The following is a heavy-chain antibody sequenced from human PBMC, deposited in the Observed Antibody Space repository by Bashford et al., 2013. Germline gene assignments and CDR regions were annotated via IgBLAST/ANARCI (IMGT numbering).Heavy chain of an antibody. V-gene: IGHV4-39*07. CDR2: IYYSGST. CDR3: ATVRYGWGYFDS. J-gene: IGHJ4*02. D-gene: IGHD3-10*01. CDR1: GGSINSYY. Sequence: SETLSLTCTVSGGSINSYYWGWIRQPPGKGLEWIGSIYYSGSTYYNPSLKSRVTISVDSSKNQFSLRLTSVTAADTAMYYCATVRYGWGYFDSWGQGTLVTVSS.